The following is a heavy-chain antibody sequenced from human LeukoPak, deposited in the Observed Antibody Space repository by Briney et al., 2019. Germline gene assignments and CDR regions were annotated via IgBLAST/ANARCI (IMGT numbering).Heavy chain of an antibody. V-gene: IGHV4-59*01. CDR2: IYYSGST. J-gene: IGHJ4*02. Sequence: SETLSLTCTVSGGSISSYYWSWIRQPPGKGLEWIGYIYYSGSTNYRPSLKSRVTISVDTSKNQFSLKLSSVTAADTAVYYCATGVHGIAAAGDYYFDYWGQGTLVTVSS. CDR1: GGSISSYY. D-gene: IGHD6-13*01. CDR3: ATGVHGIAAAGDYYFDY.